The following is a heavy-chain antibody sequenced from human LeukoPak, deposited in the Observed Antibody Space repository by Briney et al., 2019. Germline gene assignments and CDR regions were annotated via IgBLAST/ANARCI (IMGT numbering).Heavy chain of an antibody. CDR1: GITFSSYG. V-gene: IGHV3-23*01. Sequence: GGSLRLSCAASGITFSSYGMSWVRQAPGKGLEWVSAISESGGSTYFADSVKGRFTISRDNSKNTLYLQMNSLRAEDTAVYYCAKDRRGNWNYVGAFDIWGQGTMVTVSS. D-gene: IGHD1-7*01. CDR3: AKDRRGNWNYVGAFDI. CDR2: ISESGGST. J-gene: IGHJ3*02.